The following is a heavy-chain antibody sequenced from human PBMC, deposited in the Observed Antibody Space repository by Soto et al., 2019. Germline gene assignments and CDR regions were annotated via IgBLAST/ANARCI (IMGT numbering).Heavy chain of an antibody. V-gene: IGHV3-30*18. Sequence: GGSLRLSCAASGFTFSTYGMHWVRQAPGKGLEWVAVISYDGSDKYYADSVKGRFTISRDSSKNVLYLQMNSPRAEDTAIYYCAKESYYDSSDYNAFDIWGQGTMVTVSS. D-gene: IGHD3-22*01. CDR3: AKESYYDSSDYNAFDI. CDR2: ISYDGSDK. J-gene: IGHJ3*02. CDR1: GFTFSTYG.